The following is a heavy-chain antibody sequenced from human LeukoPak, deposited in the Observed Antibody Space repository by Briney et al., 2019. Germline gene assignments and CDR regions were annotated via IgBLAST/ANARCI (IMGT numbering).Heavy chain of an antibody. D-gene: IGHD4-17*01. Sequence: GRSLRLSCAASGFTLSSYGMHWVRQAPGKGLEWVAVISNVGSDKNYADSVKGRFTISRDNSQNTMYLQMNSLRVEDTAEYYCARENDYALDYWGQGTLVTVSS. CDR3: ARENDYALDY. CDR2: ISNVGSDK. J-gene: IGHJ4*02. CDR1: GFTLSSYG. V-gene: IGHV3-33*01.